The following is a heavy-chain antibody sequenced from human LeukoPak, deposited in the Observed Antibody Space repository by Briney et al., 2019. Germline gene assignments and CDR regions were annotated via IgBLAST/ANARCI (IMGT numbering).Heavy chain of an antibody. CDR2: IYDRGPA. V-gene: IGHV4-30-2*01. Sequence: SETLSLTCTVSGYAIISGGFSWNWIRQPPGKGLEWIGCIYDRGPAHYNPSLKSRFTISVDRPKNQFFLNVTSLTAADTAVYYCARLETLAARRVDWGQGTPVTVSS. D-gene: IGHD6-6*01. J-gene: IGHJ4*02. CDR3: ARLETLAARRVD. CDR1: GYAIISGGFS.